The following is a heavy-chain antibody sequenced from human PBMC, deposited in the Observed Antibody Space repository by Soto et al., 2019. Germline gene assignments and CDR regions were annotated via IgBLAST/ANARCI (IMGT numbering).Heavy chain of an antibody. CDR3: ARNRRDYDILTGYYFLDDPSISELDV. CDR1: GYTLXSYY. Sequence: ASVKATCKESGYTLXSYYMYWVREATGQGLEGMGIINPSGGSTSYAQKFQGRVTMTRDTSTTTVYMELRSLRSEDTAVYYCARNRRDYDILTGYYFLDDPSISELDVWGQGTLVTVSS. CDR2: INPSGGST. J-gene: IGHJ5*02. V-gene: IGHV1-46*01. D-gene: IGHD3-9*01.